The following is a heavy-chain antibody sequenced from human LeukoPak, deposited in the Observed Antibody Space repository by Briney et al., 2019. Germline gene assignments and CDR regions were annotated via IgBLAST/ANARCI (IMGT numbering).Heavy chain of an antibody. V-gene: IGHV3-21*01. CDR1: GFTFSSYS. CDR3: ATSGLESYYFDY. D-gene: IGHD6-6*01. J-gene: IGHJ4*02. Sequence: VGSLRLSCAASGFTFSSYSMNWVRQAPGKGLEWVSSISSSSSYIYYADSVKGRFTISRDNAKNSLYLQMNSLRAEDTAVYYCATSGLESYYFDYWGQGTLVTVSS. CDR2: ISSSSSYI.